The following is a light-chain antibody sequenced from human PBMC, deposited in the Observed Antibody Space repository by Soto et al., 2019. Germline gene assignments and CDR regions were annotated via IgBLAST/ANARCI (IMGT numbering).Light chain of an antibody. CDR3: QQYGSSGT. J-gene: IGKJ1*01. CDR1: QSVSSN. CDR2: GAS. Sequence: EIVMTQSPATLSVSPGERATLSCRASQSVSSNLAWYQQKPGQAPRLLIYGASTRATGIPARFSGGGSGTEFTLTISSLQSEDFAVYYCQQYGSSGTFGQGTKVEIK. V-gene: IGKV3-15*01.